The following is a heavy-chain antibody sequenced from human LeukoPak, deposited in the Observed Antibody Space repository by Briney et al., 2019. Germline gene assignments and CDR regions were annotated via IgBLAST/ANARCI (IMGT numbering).Heavy chain of an antibody. CDR2: ISGSGGST. V-gene: IGHV3-23*01. CDR3: ARDSSGWSYFDY. D-gene: IGHD6-19*01. CDR1: GFTFSSYA. Sequence: GGSLRLSCAASGFTFSSYAMSWVRQAPGKGLEWVSAISGSGGSTYYADSVKGRFTISRDNSKSTLYLQMNSLRAEDTAVYYCARDSSGWSYFDYWGQGTLVTVSS. J-gene: IGHJ4*02.